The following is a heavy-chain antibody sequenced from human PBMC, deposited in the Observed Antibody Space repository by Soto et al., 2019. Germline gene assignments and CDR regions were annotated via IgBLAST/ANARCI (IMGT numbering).Heavy chain of an antibody. CDR3: ANLHPRVVLAAPFDY. CDR1: GFTFSSNA. Sequence: GGSVKLACAVSGFTFSSNAMSWVRQAPGKGLEWVSAISGSGGSTYYADSVKGRFTISRDNSKNTLYLQMNSLRAEDTAVYYSANLHPRVVLAAPFDYPGQGALVTVSS. CDR2: ISGSGGST. V-gene: IGHV3-23*01. J-gene: IGHJ4*02. D-gene: IGHD2-2*01.